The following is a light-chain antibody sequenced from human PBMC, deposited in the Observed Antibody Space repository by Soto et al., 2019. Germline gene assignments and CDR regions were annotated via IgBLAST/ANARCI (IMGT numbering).Light chain of an antibody. CDR3: QQSYSTQLT. V-gene: IGKV1-39*01. CDR1: QSISSY. CDR2: AAS. J-gene: IGKJ4*01. Sequence: DIQMTQSPSSLSASVGDRVTITCRASQSISSYLNWYQQKPGKAPKLLSYAASSLQSGVPSRFSGSGSGTDFTLTISSLQPEDFATDYCQQSYSTQLTFGGGTKVEIK.